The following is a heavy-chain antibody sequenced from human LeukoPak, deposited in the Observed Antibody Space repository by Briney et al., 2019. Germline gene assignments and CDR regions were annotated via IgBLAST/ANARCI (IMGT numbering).Heavy chain of an antibody. D-gene: IGHD3-22*01. CDR3: AREVSEGFDF. Sequence: GGSLRLSCTASGFTFSGYSMNWIRQAPGKGLEWVSSFCTRSTSIYHAGSVKGRFAISRDNAKNSLYLQMNSLRAEDTALYYCAREVSEGFDFWGQGTLVTVSS. CDR2: FCTRSTSI. J-gene: IGHJ4*02. CDR1: GFTFSGYS. V-gene: IGHV3-21*01.